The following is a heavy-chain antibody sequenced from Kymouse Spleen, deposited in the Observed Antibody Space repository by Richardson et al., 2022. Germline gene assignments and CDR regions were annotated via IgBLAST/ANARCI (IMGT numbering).Heavy chain of an antibody. J-gene: IGHJ5*02. CDR1: GGSISSYY. Sequence: QVQLQESGPGLVKPSETLSLTCTVSGGSISSYYWSWIRQPPGKGLEWIGYIYYSGSTNYNPSLKSRVTISVDTSKNQFSLKLSSVTAADTAVYYCARDSSSPNWFDPWGQGTLVTVSS. D-gene: IGHD6-6*01. CDR2: IYYSGST. CDR3: ARDSSSPNWFDP. V-gene: IGHV4-59*01.